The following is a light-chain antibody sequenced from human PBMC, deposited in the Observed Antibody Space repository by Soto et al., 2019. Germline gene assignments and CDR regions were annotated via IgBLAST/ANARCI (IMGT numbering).Light chain of an antibody. Sequence: SYELTQPPSVSVAPGKTARITCGGNNIGSKSVHWYQQKPGQAPVLVIYYDSDRPSGIPERFSGSNSGNTATLTISSVEDGDEADYYCQVWDSSSDQVFGGGTKLTVL. CDR3: QVWDSSSDQV. CDR2: YDS. J-gene: IGLJ2*01. CDR1: NIGSKS. V-gene: IGLV3-21*04.